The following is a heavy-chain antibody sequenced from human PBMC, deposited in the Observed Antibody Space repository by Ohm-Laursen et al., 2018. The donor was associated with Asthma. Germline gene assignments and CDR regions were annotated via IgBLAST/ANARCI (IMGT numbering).Heavy chain of an antibody. CDR3: ARGSYYDSSGYRKVASDI. Sequence: ASVKVSCKVSGYTLTELSMHWVRQAPGKGLEWMGGFDPEDGETIYAQKFQGWVTMTRDTSISTAYMELSRLRSDDTAVYYCARGSYYDSSGYRKVASDIWGQGTMVTVSS. D-gene: IGHD3-22*01. J-gene: IGHJ3*02. CDR2: FDPEDGET. V-gene: IGHV1-24*01. CDR1: GYTLTELS.